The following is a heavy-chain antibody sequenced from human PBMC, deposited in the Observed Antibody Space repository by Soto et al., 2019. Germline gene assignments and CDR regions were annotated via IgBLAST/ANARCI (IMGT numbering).Heavy chain of an antibody. Sequence: SETLSLTCTVSGGSISSYYWSRIRQPPGKGLEWIGYIFSSGFTNTNPSLKSRVTISVDTSKNQFSLKLSSVTAADTAVYYCARHRYSYGSYYFDYWGQGTLVTVSS. J-gene: IGHJ4*02. V-gene: IGHV4-59*08. CDR1: GGSISSYY. D-gene: IGHD5-18*01. CDR2: IFSSGFT. CDR3: ARHRYSYGSYYFDY.